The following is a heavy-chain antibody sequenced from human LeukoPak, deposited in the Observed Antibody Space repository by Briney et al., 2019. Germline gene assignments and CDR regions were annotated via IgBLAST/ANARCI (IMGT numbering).Heavy chain of an antibody. CDR1: GGTFISYA. V-gene: IGHV1-69*04. CDR3: AGWYYYDSSGYYYVGSFDY. CDR2: IIPILGIA. J-gene: IGHJ4*02. D-gene: IGHD3-22*01. Sequence: ASVKVSCKASGGTFISYAISWVRQAPGQGLEWMGRIIPILGIANYAQKFQGRVTITADKSTSTAYMELSSLRSEDTAVYYCAGWYYYDSSGYYYVGSFDYWGQGTLVTVSS.